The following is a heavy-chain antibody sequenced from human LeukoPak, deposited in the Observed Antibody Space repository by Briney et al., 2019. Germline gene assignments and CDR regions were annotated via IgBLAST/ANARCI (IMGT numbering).Heavy chain of an antibody. D-gene: IGHD6-13*01. J-gene: IGHJ3*02. CDR2: IRYDGSNK. V-gene: IGHV3-30*02. CDR1: GFTFSSYG. Sequence: GGSLRLSCAASGFTFSSYGMHWVRQAPGKGLEWVAFIRYDGSNKYYADSVKGRFTISRDNSKNTLYLQMNSLRAEDTAVYYCAKDMSTGSIAAAGFLDAFDIWGQGTMVTVSS. CDR3: AKDMSTGSIAAAGFLDAFDI.